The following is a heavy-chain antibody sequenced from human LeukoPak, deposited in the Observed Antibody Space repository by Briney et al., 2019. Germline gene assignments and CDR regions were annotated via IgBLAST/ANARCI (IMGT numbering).Heavy chain of an antibody. CDR3: ARWAGTCTIASCYTPLDY. CDR2: IVPVFCSV. V-gene: IGHV1-69*01. Sequence: GSSVEVSFKAPGGTFRNYGFSWVGQAPEQGREWVGGIVPVFCSVSYAQKFQDRVTITADDFTTTAYMELSSLRSEDTAVYYCARWAGTCTIASCYTPLDYWGQGTLVTVST. CDR1: GGTFRNYG. D-gene: IGHD2-2*02. J-gene: IGHJ4*02.